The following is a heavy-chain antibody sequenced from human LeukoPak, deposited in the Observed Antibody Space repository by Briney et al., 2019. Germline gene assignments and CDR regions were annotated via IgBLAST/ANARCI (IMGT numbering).Heavy chain of an antibody. D-gene: IGHD1-14*01. CDR2: IYYSGST. Sequence: PSETLSLTCTVSGGSISSYYWSWIRQPPGKGLEWIGYIYYSGSTNYNPSLKSRVTISVDTSKNQFSLKLSSVTAADTAVYYCARSQARRGNPGAFDIWGQGTMVTVSS. J-gene: IGHJ3*02. CDR3: ARSQARRGNPGAFDI. V-gene: IGHV4-59*01. CDR1: GGSISSYY.